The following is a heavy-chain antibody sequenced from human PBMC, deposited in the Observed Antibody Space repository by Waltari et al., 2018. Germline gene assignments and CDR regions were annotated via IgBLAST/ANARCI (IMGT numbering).Heavy chain of an antibody. Sequence: VQLVQSGAEVKKPGASVKVSCKASGYTFTNYGISWVRQATGQGLEWMGWVRVDNGNTNYAQKVQGRVTMTTATSTSTAYMELRSLRSDDTAVYYCARGVPGSWPDYYFDHWGQGTLVTVSS. CDR1: GYTFTNYG. J-gene: IGHJ4*02. CDR3: ARGVPGSWPDYYFDH. CDR2: VRVDNGNT. V-gene: IGHV1-18*01. D-gene: IGHD3-10*01.